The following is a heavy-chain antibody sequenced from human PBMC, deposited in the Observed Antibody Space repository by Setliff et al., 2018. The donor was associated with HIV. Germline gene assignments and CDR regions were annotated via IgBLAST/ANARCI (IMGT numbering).Heavy chain of an antibody. J-gene: IGHJ4*02. CDR2: IYTSGST. CDR1: SGSISSYY. D-gene: IGHD2-21*02. Sequence: SETLSLTCTVSSGSISSYYWSWIRQPPGKGLEWIGYIYTSGSTNYNPSLKSRVTISLDTSKNQFSLKLTSVTAADTAVYYCARLSGDYYYFDYWGQGTLVIVS. V-gene: IGHV4-4*09. CDR3: ARLSGDYYYFDY.